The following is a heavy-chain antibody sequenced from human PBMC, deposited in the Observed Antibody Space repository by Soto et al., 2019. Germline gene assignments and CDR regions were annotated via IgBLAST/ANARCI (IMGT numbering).Heavy chain of an antibody. CDR2: IYYSGST. Sequence: SETLSLTCTVSGGSISSYYWNWIRQPPGKGLEWIGYIYYSGSTNYNPSLKSRVTISVDTSKNQFSLKLSSVTAADTAVYYCARSLVVAKPLLLASWGQGTRATVSP. J-gene: IGHJ5*02. V-gene: IGHV4-59*01. CDR1: GGSISSYY. D-gene: IGHD2-21*01. CDR3: ARSLVVAKPLLLAS.